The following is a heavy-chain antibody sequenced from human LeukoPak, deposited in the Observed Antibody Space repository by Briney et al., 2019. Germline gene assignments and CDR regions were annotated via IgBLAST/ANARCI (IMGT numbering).Heavy chain of an antibody. CDR1: GFTFSSYA. CDR3: AKDGTMVRGVIPFDY. Sequence: PGGPLRLSCAASGFTFSSYAMSWVRQAPGKGLEWVSAISGSGGSTYYADSVRGRFTISRDNSKNTLYLQMNSLRAEDTAVYYCAKDGTMVRGVIPFDYWGQGTLVTVSS. CDR2: ISGSGGST. D-gene: IGHD3-10*01. J-gene: IGHJ4*02. V-gene: IGHV3-23*01.